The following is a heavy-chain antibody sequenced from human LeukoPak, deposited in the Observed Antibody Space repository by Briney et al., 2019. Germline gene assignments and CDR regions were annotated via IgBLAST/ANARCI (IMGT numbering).Heavy chain of an antibody. CDR2: ISSSSSYI. Sequence: GGSLRLSCAASGSTFSSYSMNWVRQAPGKGLEWVSSISSSSSYIYYADSVKGRFTISRDNAKNSLYLQMNSLRAEDTAVYYCARDCMYYDFWSGYYSSIDYGMDVWGQGTTVTVSS. CDR1: GSTFSSYS. CDR3: ARDCMYYDFWSGYYSSIDYGMDV. D-gene: IGHD3-3*01. V-gene: IGHV3-21*01. J-gene: IGHJ6*02.